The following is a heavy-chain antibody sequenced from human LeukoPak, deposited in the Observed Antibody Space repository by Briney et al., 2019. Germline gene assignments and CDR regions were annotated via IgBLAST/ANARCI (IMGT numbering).Heavy chain of an antibody. CDR2: ISSGSTTI. CDR1: GFTFSPYS. V-gene: IGHV3-48*01. D-gene: IGHD3-22*01. J-gene: IGHJ4*02. Sequence: GGSLRLSCAASGFTFSPYSVNWVRQAPGKGLDWVSYISSGSTTIYYADSVKGRFTISRENAKNSLYLQMNSLRAEDTAVYYCARESGDTSCYTLDYWGQGTLVTVSS. CDR3: ARESGDTSCYTLDY.